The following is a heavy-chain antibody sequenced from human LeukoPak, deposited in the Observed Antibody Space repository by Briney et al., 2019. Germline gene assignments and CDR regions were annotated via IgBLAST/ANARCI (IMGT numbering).Heavy chain of an antibody. D-gene: IGHD3-9*01. Sequence: HPGGSLRLSCVASGFTFSSYYMQWVRQDPRKGLVWVSRISGDGTNINYADSVRGRFTISRDNAKNTVYLQMNTLRVEDTAVYYCTRDLLDYDVSTGSHHLDVWGQGTTVTVSS. V-gene: IGHV3-74*01. CDR1: GFTFSSYY. CDR2: ISGDGTNI. J-gene: IGHJ6*02. CDR3: TRDLLDYDVSTGSHHLDV.